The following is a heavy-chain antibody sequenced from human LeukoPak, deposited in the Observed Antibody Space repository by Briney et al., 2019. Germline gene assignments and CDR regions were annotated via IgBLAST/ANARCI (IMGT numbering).Heavy chain of an antibody. Sequence: GGSLRLSCAASEFTFSDYSMTWVRQAPGKGLEWLSYISSSSSLIYYADSVKGRFTISRDNARNSLHLQMNSLRAEDTAVYYCARGIVGSRDFYFRYYFDYWGQGTLVTVSS. D-gene: IGHD3/OR15-3a*01. CDR1: EFTFSDYS. V-gene: IGHV3-48*01. CDR2: ISSSSSLI. J-gene: IGHJ4*02. CDR3: ARGIVGSRDFYFRYYFDY.